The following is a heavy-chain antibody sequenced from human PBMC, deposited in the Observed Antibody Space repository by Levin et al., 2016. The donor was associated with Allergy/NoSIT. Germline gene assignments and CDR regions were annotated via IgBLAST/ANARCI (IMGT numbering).Heavy chain of an antibody. D-gene: IGHD1-26*01. CDR1: GGSFSGYY. V-gene: IGHV4-34*01. CDR2: ISQSGRT. J-gene: IGHJ4*02. Sequence: SETLSLTCAVYGGSFSGYYWSWVRQPPGKGLEWIGEISQSGRTNHNPTLKSRVTISVDTSKNQFSLKLSSVTAADTAVYYCARGYASGSQSDYFDYWGQGTLVTVSS. CDR3: ARGYASGSQSDYFDY.